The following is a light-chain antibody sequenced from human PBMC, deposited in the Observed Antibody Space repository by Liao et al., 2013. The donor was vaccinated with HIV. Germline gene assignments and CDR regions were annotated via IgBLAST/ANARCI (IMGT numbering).Light chain of an antibody. V-gene: IGLV3-1*01. CDR2: QDS. Sequence: SYDLTQPPSVSVSPGQTASITCSGDKLGDKYTCWYQQKPGQSPLLVIYQDSKRPSGIPERFSGSNSGNTATLTISGTQAMDEADYYCQAWDSSTGVFGTGTKVTVL. CDR1: KLGDKY. J-gene: IGLJ1*01. CDR3: QAWDSSTGV.